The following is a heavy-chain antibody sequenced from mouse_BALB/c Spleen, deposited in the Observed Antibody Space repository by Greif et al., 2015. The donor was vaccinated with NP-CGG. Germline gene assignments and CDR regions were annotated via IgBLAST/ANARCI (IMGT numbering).Heavy chain of an antibody. CDR1: GFNIKDTY. J-gene: IGHJ1*01. CDR3: ARVITGYWYFDV. CDR2: IDPANGNT. D-gene: IGHD2-4*01. V-gene: IGHV14-3*02. Sequence: VQLKESGAELVKPGASVKLSCTASGFNIKDTYMHWVKQRPEQGLERIGRIDPANGNTKYDPKFQGKATITADTSSNTAYLQLSSLTSEDTAVYYCARVITGYWYFDVWGAGTTVTVSS.